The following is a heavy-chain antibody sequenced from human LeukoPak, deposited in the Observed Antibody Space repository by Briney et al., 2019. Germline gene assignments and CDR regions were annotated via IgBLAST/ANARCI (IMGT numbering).Heavy chain of an antibody. V-gene: IGHV4-59*01. CDR3: ASGYCSSTSCYPDAFDI. CDR2: IYYSGST. D-gene: IGHD2-2*01. Sequence: SETLSLTCTVSGGSISSYCWSWIRQPPGKGLEWIGYIYYSGSTSYNPSLKSRVTISVDTSKNQFSLKLSSVTAADTAVYYCASGYCSSTSCYPDAFDIWGQGTMVTVSS. J-gene: IGHJ3*02. CDR1: GGSISSYC.